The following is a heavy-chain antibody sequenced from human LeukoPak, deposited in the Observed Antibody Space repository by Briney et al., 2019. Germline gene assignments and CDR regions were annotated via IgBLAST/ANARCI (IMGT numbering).Heavy chain of an antibody. Sequence: ASVKVSCKASGYTFTDYYIQWVRQAPGQGLEWMGWINPNNDGTNYAQKFQGRLTMTRDTSISTAYMELSRLNSDDTAVYYCARGTGRLRFLEWLSHHFDYWGQGTLVTVSS. D-gene: IGHD3-3*01. CDR1: GYTFTDYY. J-gene: IGHJ4*02. CDR2: INPNNDGT. V-gene: IGHV1-2*02. CDR3: ARGTGRLRFLEWLSHHFDY.